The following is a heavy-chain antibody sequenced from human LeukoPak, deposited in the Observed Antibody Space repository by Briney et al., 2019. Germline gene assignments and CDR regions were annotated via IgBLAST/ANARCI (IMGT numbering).Heavy chain of an antibody. D-gene: IGHD2-2*01. J-gene: IGHJ5*02. Sequence: ASMKVSCKASGYTFTGYYMHWVRQAPGQGLEWMGWINPNSGNTNYAQKLQGRVTMTTDTSTSTAYMELRSLRSDDTAVYYCARDGSTSSIWFDPWGQGTLVTVSS. CDR1: GYTFTGYY. CDR2: INPNSGNT. CDR3: ARDGSTSSIWFDP. V-gene: IGHV1-18*04.